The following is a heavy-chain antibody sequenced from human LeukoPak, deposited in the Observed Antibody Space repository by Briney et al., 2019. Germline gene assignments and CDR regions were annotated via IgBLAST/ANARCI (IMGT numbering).Heavy chain of an antibody. CDR2: ISSSSSYI. CDR3: ARADTYSSGWTDYYFDY. J-gene: IGHJ4*02. CDR1: GFTFSSYS. D-gene: IGHD6-19*01. Sequence: GGSLRLSCAASGFTFSSYSMNWVRQAPGKGLEWVSSISSSSSYIYYADSVKGRFTISRDNAKNSLYLQMSSLRAEDTAVYYCARADTYSSGWTDYYFDYWGQGTLVTVSS. V-gene: IGHV3-21*01.